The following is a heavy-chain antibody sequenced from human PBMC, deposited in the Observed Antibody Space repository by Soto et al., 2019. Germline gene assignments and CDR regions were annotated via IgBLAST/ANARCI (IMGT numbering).Heavy chain of an antibody. CDR3: AREKRIQLWKKYYYGMDV. V-gene: IGHV3-33*01. J-gene: IGHJ6*02. CDR1: GFTFSSYG. D-gene: IGHD5-18*01. Sequence: PGGSLRLSCSASGFTFSSYGMHWVRQAPGKGLEWVAVIWYDGSNKYYADSVKGRFTISRDNSKNTLYLQMNSLRAEDTAVYYCAREKRIQLWKKYYYGMDVWGQETTVTVSS. CDR2: IWYDGSNK.